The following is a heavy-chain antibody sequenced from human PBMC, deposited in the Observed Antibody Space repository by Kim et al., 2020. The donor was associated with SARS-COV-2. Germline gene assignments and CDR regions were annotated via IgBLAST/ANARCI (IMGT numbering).Heavy chain of an antibody. D-gene: IGHD3-10*01. Sequence: GGSLRLSCAASGFTFSNYAMTWVRQAPGKGLEWVSAISGGGGDTYYADSVKGRFTISRDNSKNTLYLQMNSLRAEDTSVYYCAKGNPMVRGLINYYYFYGMDVWGQGTTVTVSS. CDR3: AKGNPMVRGLINYYYFYGMDV. J-gene: IGHJ6*02. V-gene: IGHV3-23*01. CDR1: GFTFSNYA. CDR2: ISGGGGDT.